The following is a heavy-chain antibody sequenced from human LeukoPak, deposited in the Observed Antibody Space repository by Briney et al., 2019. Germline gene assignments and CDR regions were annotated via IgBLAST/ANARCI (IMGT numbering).Heavy chain of an antibody. CDR3: ATYDYYGSGSYPGVNYFDY. J-gene: IGHJ4*02. D-gene: IGHD3-10*01. CDR2: ISGSGGST. Sequence: PGGSLRLSCAASGFTFSSYAMSWVRQAPGKGLEWVSAISGSGGSTYYADSVKGRFTISRDNSKNTLYLQMNSLRAEDTAVYYCATYDYYGSGSYPGVNYFDYWGQGTLVTVSS. V-gene: IGHV3-23*01. CDR1: GFTFSSYA.